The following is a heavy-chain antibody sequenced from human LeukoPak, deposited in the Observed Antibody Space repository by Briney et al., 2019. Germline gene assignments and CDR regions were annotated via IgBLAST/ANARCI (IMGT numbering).Heavy chain of an antibody. Sequence: GGSLRLSCAASGFSVSSNYISWVRQAPGKGLEWVSMIYSDGSIFHADSVKGRFTMSRDNSRNTLDLQMNSLRVEDTAVYFCARDRRRLRGMNGDGDAFDIWGKGTMVTVSS. V-gene: IGHV3-53*01. D-gene: IGHD1-1*01. CDR3: ARDRRRLRGMNGDGDAFDI. CDR2: IYSDGSI. CDR1: GFSVSSNY. J-gene: IGHJ3*02.